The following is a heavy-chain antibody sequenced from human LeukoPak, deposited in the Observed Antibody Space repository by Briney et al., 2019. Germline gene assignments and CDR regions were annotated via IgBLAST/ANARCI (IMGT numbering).Heavy chain of an antibody. CDR3: ARPLGGITMARGVILTPGDYGMDV. D-gene: IGHD3-10*01. CDR2: IRYDGSNK. V-gene: IGHV3-30*02. CDR1: GFTFSSYG. Sequence: GGSLRLSCAASGFTFSSYGMHWVRQAPGKGLEWVAFIRYDGSNKYYADSVKGRFTISRDNSKTTLYLQMNSLRAEDTAVYYCARPLGGITMARGVILTPGDYGMDVWGQGTTVTVAS. J-gene: IGHJ6*02.